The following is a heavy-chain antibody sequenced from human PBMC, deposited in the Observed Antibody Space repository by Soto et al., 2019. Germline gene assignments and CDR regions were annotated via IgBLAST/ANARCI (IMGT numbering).Heavy chain of an antibody. J-gene: IGHJ4*02. CDR1: GGSISSGDYY. CDR2: IYYSGST. CDR3: ARGAGHYYDSSGYPD. D-gene: IGHD3-22*01. V-gene: IGHV4-30-4*01. Sequence: SETLSLTCTVSGGSISSGDYYWSWIRQPPGKGLEWIGYIYYSGSTYYNPSLKSRVTISVDTSKNQFSLKLSSVTAADTAVYYCARGAGHYYDSSGYPDWGQGTLVTVSS.